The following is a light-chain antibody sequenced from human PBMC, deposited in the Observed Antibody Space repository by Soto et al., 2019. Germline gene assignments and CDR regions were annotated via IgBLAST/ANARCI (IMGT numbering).Light chain of an antibody. CDR3: QQYSRLWS. Sequence: DLQMTQSPSTLSASVGARVTITCRASQNINMWLAWYQQKPGKAPKLLIYGASSLESGVPPRFSGGGSETDFPLTISSLQRDDFGTYYCQQYSRLWSFGQGTKVEIK. J-gene: IGKJ1*01. CDR1: QNINMW. V-gene: IGKV1-5*03. CDR2: GAS.